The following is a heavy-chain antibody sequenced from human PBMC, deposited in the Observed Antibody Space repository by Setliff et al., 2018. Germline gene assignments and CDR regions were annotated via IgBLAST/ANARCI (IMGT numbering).Heavy chain of an antibody. V-gene: IGHV4-61*09. CDR1: GGSISSGSYY. J-gene: IGHJ4*02. CDR3: ARHPHYDSNGYRDY. D-gene: IGHD3-22*01. Sequence: SETLSLTCTVSGGSISSGSYYWSWIRQPAGKGLEWIGHIYTSGSTNYNPSLKSRVTISVDTSKNQFSLKLSSVTAADTAVYYCARHPHYDSNGYRDYWGQGTLVTVSS. CDR2: IYTSGST.